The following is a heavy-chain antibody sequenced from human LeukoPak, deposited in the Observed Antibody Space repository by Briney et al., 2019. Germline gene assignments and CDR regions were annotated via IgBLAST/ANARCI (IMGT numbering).Heavy chain of an antibody. CDR2: IYYSGST. Sequence: SETLSLTCTVSGGSISSYYWSWIRQPPGKGLEWIGYIYYSGSTNYNPSLKSRVTISVDTSKNQFSLKLSSVTAADTAVYYCAGAYSSSFGLDAFDIWGQGTMVTVSS. D-gene: IGHD6-6*01. V-gene: IGHV4-59*01. CDR1: GGSISSYY. J-gene: IGHJ3*02. CDR3: AGAYSSSFGLDAFDI.